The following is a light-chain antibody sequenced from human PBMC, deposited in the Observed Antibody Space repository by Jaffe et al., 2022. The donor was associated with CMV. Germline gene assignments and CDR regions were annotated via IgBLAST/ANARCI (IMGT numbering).Light chain of an antibody. V-gene: IGLV2-11*01. Sequence: QSALTQPRSVSGSPGQSVTISCTGTSSDVGNYKYVSWYQQHPGKAPKVMIHDVSKRPSGVPDRFSGSKSGNTASLTISGLQAEDEADYYCCSYAGTYNFVVFGGGTKVTVL. J-gene: IGLJ2*01. CDR3: CSYAGTYNFVV. CDR1: SSDVGNYKY. CDR2: DVS.